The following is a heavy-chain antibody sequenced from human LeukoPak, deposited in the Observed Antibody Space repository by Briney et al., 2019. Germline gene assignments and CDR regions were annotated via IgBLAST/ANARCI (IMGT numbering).Heavy chain of an antibody. V-gene: IGHV3-48*03. Sequence: PGGSLRLSCAASGFTFSSYEMNWVRQAPGKGLEWVSYISSSGSTIYYAGSVKGRFTISRDNAKNSLYLQMNSLRAEDTAVYYCASTSPDYYDSSGSPEYWGQGTLVTVSS. CDR1: GFTFSSYE. CDR2: ISSSGSTI. CDR3: ASTSPDYYDSSGSPEY. J-gene: IGHJ4*02. D-gene: IGHD3-22*01.